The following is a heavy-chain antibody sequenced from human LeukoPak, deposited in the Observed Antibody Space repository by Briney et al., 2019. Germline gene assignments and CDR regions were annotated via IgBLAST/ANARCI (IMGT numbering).Heavy chain of an antibody. Sequence: SETLSLTCAVYGGSFSGYYWSWIRQPPGKGLEWIGEINHSGSTNYNPSLKSRVTISVDTSKNQFSLKLSSVTAADTAVYYCARFWLLVFMDVWGKGTTVTVSS. J-gene: IGHJ6*03. V-gene: IGHV4-34*01. D-gene: IGHD2-8*01. CDR1: GGSFSGYY. CDR3: ARFWLLVFMDV. CDR2: INHSGST.